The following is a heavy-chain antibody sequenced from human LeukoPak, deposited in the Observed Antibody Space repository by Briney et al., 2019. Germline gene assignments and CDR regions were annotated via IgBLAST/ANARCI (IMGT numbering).Heavy chain of an antibody. D-gene: IGHD3-10*01. CDR1: GDSVSSNNTA. CDR3: AREGWFGEPPSHWFDP. V-gene: IGHV6-1*01. CDR2: TYYRSKWYN. Sequence: SQTLSLTCAISGDSVSSNNTAWNWIRQSPSRGLEWLGRTYYRSKWYNDYAISVKSRITINPDTSKNQFSLQLNSVTPEDTAIYYCAREGWFGEPPSHWFDPWGQGTLVTVSS. J-gene: IGHJ5*02.